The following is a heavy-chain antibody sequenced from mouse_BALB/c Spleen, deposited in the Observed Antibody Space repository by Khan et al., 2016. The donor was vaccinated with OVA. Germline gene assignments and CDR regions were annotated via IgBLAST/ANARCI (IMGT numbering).Heavy chain of an antibody. CDR1: GYTFTAYD. V-gene: IGHV1S56*01. Sequence: QVQLQQPGPELVKPGASVKISCKASGYTFTAYDINWVRQRPGQGLEWIGWIYPGDGSTEYNENLKGKATLTAEESSNTAYMTHSSQTSEKSAVCCWTREGLRGVALDYWGLPTSVSVSS. J-gene: IGHJ4*01. CDR3: TREGLRGVALDY. CDR2: IYPGDGST.